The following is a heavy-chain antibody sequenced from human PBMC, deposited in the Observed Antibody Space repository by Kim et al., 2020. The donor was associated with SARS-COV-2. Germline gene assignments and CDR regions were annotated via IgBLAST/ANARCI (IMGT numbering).Heavy chain of an antibody. V-gene: IGHV4-31*03. CDR1: GGSISSGGYY. Sequence: SETLSLTCTVSGGSISSGGYYWSWIRQHPGKGLEWIGYIYYSGSTYYNPSLKSRVTISVDTSKNQFSLKLSSVTAADTAVYYCAREGSRGYYGMDVWGQGTTVTVSS. J-gene: IGHJ6*02. CDR2: IYYSGST. CDR3: AREGSRGYYGMDV. D-gene: IGHD3-10*01.